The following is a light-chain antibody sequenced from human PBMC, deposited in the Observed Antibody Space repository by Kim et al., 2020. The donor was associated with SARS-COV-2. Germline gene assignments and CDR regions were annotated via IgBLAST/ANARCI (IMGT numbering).Light chain of an antibody. CDR1: TSNAGTNY. CDR2: RGN. CDR3: AAWDDSLSGWM. Sequence: GQRITVSCSGCTSNAGTNYVYWYQQLPGAAPNLLIFRGNQRPSGVPDRFSASKSGTSASLAISGLRSEDEADYYCAAWDDSLSGWMFGGGTKLTVL. J-gene: IGLJ3*02. V-gene: IGLV1-47*01.